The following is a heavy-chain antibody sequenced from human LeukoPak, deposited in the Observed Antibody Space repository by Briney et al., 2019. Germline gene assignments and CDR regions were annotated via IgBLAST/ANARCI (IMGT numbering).Heavy chain of an antibody. V-gene: IGHV1-2*06. CDR2: INPNSGGT. CDR1: GYTFTGYY. Sequence: ASVKVSCKASGYTFTGYYMHWVRQAPGQGLEWMGRINPNSGGTNYAQKFQGRVTMTRDTSISTAYMELSRLRSDDTAVYYCARGDCYYYYMDVWGKGTTVTVSS. CDR3: ARGDCYYYYMDV. J-gene: IGHJ6*03.